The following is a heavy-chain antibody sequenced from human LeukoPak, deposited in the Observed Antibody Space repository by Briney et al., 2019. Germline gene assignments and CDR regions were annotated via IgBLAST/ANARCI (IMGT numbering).Heavy chain of an antibody. V-gene: IGHV4-39*01. CDR2: IYYSGST. Sequence: SETLSLTCTVSGGSISSSSYYWGWIRQPPGRGLEWIGSIYYSGSTYYNPSLKSRVTISVDTSKNQFSLKLSSVTAADTAVYYCARLSRIVVVPAAIEGDWYFDLWGRGTLVTVSS. D-gene: IGHD2-2*02. CDR1: GGSISSSSYY. J-gene: IGHJ2*01. CDR3: ARLSRIVVVPAAIEGDWYFDL.